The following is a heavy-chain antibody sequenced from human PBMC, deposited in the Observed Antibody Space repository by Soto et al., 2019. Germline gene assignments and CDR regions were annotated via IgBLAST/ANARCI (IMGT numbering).Heavy chain of an antibody. CDR3: AGDPDSHYNDSHASSYP. V-gene: IGHV1-69*04. D-gene: IGHD4-4*01. CDR2: IIPIIGII. J-gene: IGHJ5*02. CDR1: NS. Sequence: NSITSVCQAPGKGFEWMGRIIPIIGIINYAQKFQGRVTISADKFTGTAYMELTGLRSDDTAVYYCAGDPDSHYNDSHASSYPWGQGTLVTVSS.